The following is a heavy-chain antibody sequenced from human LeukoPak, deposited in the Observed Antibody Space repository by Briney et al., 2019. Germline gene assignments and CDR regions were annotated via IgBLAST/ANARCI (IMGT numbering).Heavy chain of an antibody. V-gene: IGHV3-49*04. Sequence: GGSLRLSCTASGFTFCDYAMSWVRQAPGKGLEWVGFIRSKAYGGTTEYAASVKGRFTISRDDSKSIAYLQMNSLKTEDTAVYYCTTETYYDILTGSYTSGEGASWGQGTLVTVSS. D-gene: IGHD3-9*01. CDR2: IRSKAYGGTT. J-gene: IGHJ5*02. CDR1: GFTFCDYA. CDR3: TTETYYDILTGSYTSGEGAS.